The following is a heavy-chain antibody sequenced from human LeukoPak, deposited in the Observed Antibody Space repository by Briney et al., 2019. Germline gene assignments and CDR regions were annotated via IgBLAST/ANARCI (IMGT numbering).Heavy chain of an antibody. Sequence: SETLSLTCTVSGGSISSSSYYWGWIRQPPGKGLEWIGSIYYSGSTYYNPSLKSRVTISVDTSKNQFSLKLSSVTAADTAVYYCARDDNDILTGYYLFDYWGQGTLVTVSS. CDR2: IYYSGST. CDR1: GGSISSSSYY. J-gene: IGHJ4*02. D-gene: IGHD3-9*01. CDR3: ARDDNDILTGYYLFDY. V-gene: IGHV4-39*07.